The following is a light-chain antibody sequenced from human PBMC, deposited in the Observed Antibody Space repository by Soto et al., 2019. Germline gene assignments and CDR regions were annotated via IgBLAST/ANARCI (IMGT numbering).Light chain of an antibody. CDR2: LGS. CDR3: MQALQAPLT. V-gene: IGKV2-28*01. CDR1: QSHLHSDGYNY. Sequence: DIVMTQSPVSLPVTPGEPASITCRSSQSHLHSDGYNYLDWYLQKPGQSPQLLIYLGSNRASGVAYRFSGSGSGTDFTLKISRVEAEDVGVYYCMQALQAPLTFGGGTEVEIK. J-gene: IGKJ4*01.